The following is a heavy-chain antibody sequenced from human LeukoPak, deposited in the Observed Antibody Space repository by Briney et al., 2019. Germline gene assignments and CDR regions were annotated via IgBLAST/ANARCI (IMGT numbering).Heavy chain of an antibody. V-gene: IGHV3-21*01. J-gene: IGHJ3*02. Sequence: GGSLRLSCAASGFTFSSYSMNWVRQAPGKGLEWVSSISSSSSYIYYADSVKGRFTISRDNAKNSLYLQMNSRRAEDTAVYYCARDYAHCSSTSCPAFDIWGQGTMVTVSS. CDR2: ISSSSSYI. D-gene: IGHD2-2*01. CDR1: GFTFSSYS. CDR3: ARDYAHCSSTSCPAFDI.